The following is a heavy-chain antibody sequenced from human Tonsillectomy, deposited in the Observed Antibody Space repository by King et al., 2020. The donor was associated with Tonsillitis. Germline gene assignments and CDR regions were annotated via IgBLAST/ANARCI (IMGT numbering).Heavy chain of an antibody. CDR1: GFTFSDHY. CDR3: ARLGRVFDY. Sequence: VQLVESGGGLVQPGGSLRLSCAASGFTFSDHYIDWVRQAPGKGLEWVGRNGNKAKSYTTEYAASVKGRFIISRDDSKNSVYLQMNSLKTEDTAVYYCARLGRVFDYWGQGTLVTVSS. V-gene: IGHV3-72*01. CDR2: NGNKAKSYTT. J-gene: IGHJ4*02. D-gene: IGHD1-26*01.